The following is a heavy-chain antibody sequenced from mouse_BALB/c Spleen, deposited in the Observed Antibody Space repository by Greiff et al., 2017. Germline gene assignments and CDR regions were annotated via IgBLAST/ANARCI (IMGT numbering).Heavy chain of an antibody. CDR2: ISSGGGST. Sequence: EVQLQESGGGLVKPGGSLKLSCAASGFAFSSYDMSWVRQTPEKRLEWVAYISSGGGSTYYPDTVKGRFTISRDNAKNTLYLQMSSLKSEDTAMYYCARHDWDYAMDYLGQGTSVTVSS. D-gene: IGHD2-4*01. CDR1: GFAFSSYD. CDR3: ARHDWDYAMDY. V-gene: IGHV5-12-1*01. J-gene: IGHJ4*01.